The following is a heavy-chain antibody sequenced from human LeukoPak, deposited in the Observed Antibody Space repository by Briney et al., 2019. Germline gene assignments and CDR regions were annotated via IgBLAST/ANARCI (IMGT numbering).Heavy chain of an antibody. CDR1: GFTLSSYD. D-gene: IGHD5-18*01. Sequence: GGSLRLSCAASGFTLSSYDMHWARHARGKGLEWVSSIGSAGDPYYPDSVKGRFTISRENAKNSLYLQMNSLRAGDTAVYYCARGMRYRYGSYGMDVWGKGTTVTVSS. CDR2: IGSAGDP. J-gene: IGHJ6*04. V-gene: IGHV3-13*04. CDR3: ARGMRYRYGSYGMDV.